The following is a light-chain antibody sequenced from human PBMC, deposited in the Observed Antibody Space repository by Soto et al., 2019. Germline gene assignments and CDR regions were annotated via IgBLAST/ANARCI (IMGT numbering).Light chain of an antibody. Sequence: DIQMTQSTSSLSASVGDRVTITCRASQSTSSYLNWYQQKPGKAPKLLIYAASSSQSGGPSRFSGSGSGTDLTLTISSLDPEDVADYYWHQRCSTHGTFGRANKLVIK. V-gene: IGKV1-39*01. CDR3: HQRCSTHGT. CDR1: QSTSSY. J-gene: IGKJ2*02. CDR2: AAS.